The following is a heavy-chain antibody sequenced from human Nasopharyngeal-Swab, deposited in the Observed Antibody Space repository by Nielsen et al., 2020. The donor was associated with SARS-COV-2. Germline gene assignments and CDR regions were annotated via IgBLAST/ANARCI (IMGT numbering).Heavy chain of an antibody. D-gene: IGHD5-12*01. V-gene: IGHV3-48*03. CDR2: ISRSGSTI. J-gene: IGHJ3*01. CDR1: GFTFSGYE. CDR3: ASLVAPIDI. Sequence: GESLKIYCATSGFTFSGYEMDWVRQGPGKGPEWVSYISRSGSTIKYADAVEGRFTISRDNVKNSLYLQLNSLRAEDTAVYYCASLVAPIDIWGQGTMVTVSS.